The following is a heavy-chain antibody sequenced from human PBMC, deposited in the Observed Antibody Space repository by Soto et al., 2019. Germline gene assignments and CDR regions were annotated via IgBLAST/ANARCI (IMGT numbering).Heavy chain of an antibody. J-gene: IGHJ3*02. D-gene: IGHD3-22*01. V-gene: IGHV4-59*01. CDR1: GGSISSYY. CDR2: IYYSGST. CDR3: ASRGFHASSGYYGETFDI. Sequence: QVQLQESGPGLVKPSETLSLTCTVSGGSISSYYWSWIRQPPGKGLEWIGYIYYSGSTNYNPSLTSRVTISVDTSKNQFSLKLSSVTGADTAVYYCASRGFHASSGYYGETFDIWGQGTMVTVSS.